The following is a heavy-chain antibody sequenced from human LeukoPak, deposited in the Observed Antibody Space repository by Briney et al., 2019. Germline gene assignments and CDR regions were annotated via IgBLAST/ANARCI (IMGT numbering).Heavy chain of an antibody. V-gene: IGHV3-11*01. D-gene: IGHD6-19*01. CDR2: ISSSGSTI. J-gene: IGHJ4*02. Sequence: GGSLRLSCAASGFTFSDYYMSWIRQAPGKGLEWVSYISSSGSTIYYADSVKGRFTISRDNAKNSLYLQMNSLRAEDTAVYYCASSHSSGWLTRFDYWGQGTLVTVSS. CDR3: ASSHSSGWLTRFDY. CDR1: GFTFSDYY.